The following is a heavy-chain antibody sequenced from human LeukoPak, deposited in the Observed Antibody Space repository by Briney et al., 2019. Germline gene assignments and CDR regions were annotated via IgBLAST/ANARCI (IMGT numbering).Heavy chain of an antibody. CDR2: IYYSGST. Sequence: SETLSLTCTVSGGSISSYYWSWIRQPPGKGLEWIGYIYYSGSTNYNPSLKSRVTISVDTSKNQFSLKLSSVTAADTAVYYCARDRDGYYYDSSGYYYYYTDVWGKGTTVTVSS. CDR1: GGSISSYY. J-gene: IGHJ6*03. V-gene: IGHV4-59*01. CDR3: ARDRDGYYYDSSGYYYYYTDV. D-gene: IGHD3-22*01.